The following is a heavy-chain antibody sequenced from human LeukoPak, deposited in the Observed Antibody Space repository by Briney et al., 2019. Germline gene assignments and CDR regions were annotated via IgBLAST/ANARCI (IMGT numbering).Heavy chain of an antibody. V-gene: IGHV3-74*01. CDR3: ARVPYYGSGSYYNV. D-gene: IGHD3-10*01. J-gene: IGHJ4*02. CDR1: GFTFSRDW. Sequence: GGSLRLSCAASGFTFSRDWMHWVRQTPGQGLVWVSRINSDGSSTSYADSVKGRFTISRDNAKNTLYLQMNSLRAEDTALYYCARVPYYGSGSYYNVWGQGTQVTVSS. CDR2: INSDGSST.